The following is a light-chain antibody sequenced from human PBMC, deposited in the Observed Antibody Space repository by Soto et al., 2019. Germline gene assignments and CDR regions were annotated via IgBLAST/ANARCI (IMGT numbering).Light chain of an antibody. CDR2: DAS. Sequence: DIQMTQSPSTLSASVGDRVTIPCRASQSISSWLAWYQQKPGKAPKLLIYDASSLESGVPQRFSGSGSGTEFTLTISSLQPDDFATYYCQQYNSYSGTFGQGTKVDNK. CDR3: QQYNSYSGT. CDR1: QSISSW. J-gene: IGKJ1*01. V-gene: IGKV1-5*01.